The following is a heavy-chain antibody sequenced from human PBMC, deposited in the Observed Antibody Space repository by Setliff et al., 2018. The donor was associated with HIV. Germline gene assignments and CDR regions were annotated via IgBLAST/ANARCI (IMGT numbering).Heavy chain of an antibody. V-gene: IGHV3-20*04. CDR3: ARVPYYYDSSGYYFDY. Sequence: RLSCAASGFTFDDYEMSWVRQAPGKGLEWVSGINWNGGSRGYADSVKGRFTISRDNAKNSLYLQMNSLRAEDTAVYYCARVPYYYDSSGYYFDYWGQGTLVTVSS. CDR2: INWNGGSR. CDR1: GFTFDDYE. J-gene: IGHJ4*02. D-gene: IGHD3-22*01.